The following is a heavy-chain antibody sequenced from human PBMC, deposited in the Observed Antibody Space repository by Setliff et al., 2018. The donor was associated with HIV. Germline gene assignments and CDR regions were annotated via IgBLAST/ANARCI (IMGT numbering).Heavy chain of an antibody. V-gene: IGHV4-38-2*01. CDR2: IYHSGSA. Sequence: SETLSLTCGVSAYTISSDYYWGWIRQPPGKGLEWIGSIYHSGSAFYNPSLKSRVAISVDTAKEQFSLKLTAVTAADTAVYYCVTMTANWFDPWGQGTLVTVSS. CDR1: AYTISSDYY. J-gene: IGHJ5*02. D-gene: IGHD2-21*02. CDR3: VTMTANWFDP.